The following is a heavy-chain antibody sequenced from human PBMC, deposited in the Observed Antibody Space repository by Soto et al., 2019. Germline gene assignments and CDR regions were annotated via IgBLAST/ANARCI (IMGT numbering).Heavy chain of an antibody. D-gene: IGHD3-16*01. Sequence: EVQLVESGGGLVKPGGSLRLSCAASGFTFSSYSMNWVRQAPGKGLEWVSSISSSSSYIYYADSVKGRFTISRDNAKNSLYLQMKSLGAEDTGVYYCARDGGRRGGGYFDLWGRGTLVTVSS. V-gene: IGHV3-21*01. CDR2: ISSSSSYI. CDR1: GFTFSSYS. CDR3: ARDGGRRGGGYFDL. J-gene: IGHJ2*01.